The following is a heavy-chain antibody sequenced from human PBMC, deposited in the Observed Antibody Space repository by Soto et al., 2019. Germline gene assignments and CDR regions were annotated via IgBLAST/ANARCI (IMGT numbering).Heavy chain of an antibody. CDR1: GFTFSSYG. J-gene: IGHJ6*02. V-gene: IGHV3-33*01. CDR3: ARDLGAYGDHQNYYYYGLDV. D-gene: IGHD4-17*01. Sequence: GGSLRLSCAASGFTFSSYGMHWVRQAPGKGLEWLAVIWYDGSNKYYADSVKGRFTISRDNSKNTLYLQMNSLRAEDTAVYYCARDLGAYGDHQNYYYYGLDVWGQGTTVTVSS. CDR2: IWYDGSNK.